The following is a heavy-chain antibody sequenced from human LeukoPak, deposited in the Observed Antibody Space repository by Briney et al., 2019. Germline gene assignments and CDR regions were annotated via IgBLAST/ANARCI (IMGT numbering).Heavy chain of an antibody. CDR1: GGSFSGYF. CDR2: IIHSGIT. D-gene: IGHD3-9*01. CDR3: ATFYDILTGYHDY. V-gene: IGHV4-34*12. J-gene: IGHJ4*02. Sequence: SETLSLTCAVYGGSFSGYFWSWIRQPPGKGLEWIGEIIHSGITNYNPSLKSRVTISVDTSKKQLSLKLSSVNAADTAVYYCATFYDILTGYHDYWGQGTLVTVSS.